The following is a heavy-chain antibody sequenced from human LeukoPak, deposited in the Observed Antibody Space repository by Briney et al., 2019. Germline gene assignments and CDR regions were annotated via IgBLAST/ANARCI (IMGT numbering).Heavy chain of an antibody. V-gene: IGHV1-8*01. J-gene: IGHJ6*02. D-gene: IGHD2-2*01. CDR1: GYTFTSYD. Sequence: ASVKVSCKASGYTFTSYDINWVRQATGQGLEWMGWMNPNSGNTGYAQKFQGRVTMTRNTSISTAYMELSSLRSEDTAVYYRARTEYQLLYYYYYGMDVWGQGTTVTVS. CDR2: MNPNSGNT. CDR3: ARTEYQLLYYYYYGMDV.